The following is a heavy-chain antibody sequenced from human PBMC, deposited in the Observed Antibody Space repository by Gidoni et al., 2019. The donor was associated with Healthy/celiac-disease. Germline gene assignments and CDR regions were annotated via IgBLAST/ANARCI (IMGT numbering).Heavy chain of an antibody. CDR1: GFTFTSSA. CDR2: IVVGSGNT. CDR3: AAISGYSYGALDY. V-gene: IGHV1-58*01. Sequence: QMQLVQSGPEVKKPGTSVKVSCKASGFTFTSSAVQWVRQARGQRLEWIGWIVVGSGNTNYAQKFQERVTITRDMSTSTAYMELSSLRSEDTAVYYCAAISGYSYGALDYWGQGTLVTVSS. D-gene: IGHD5-18*01. J-gene: IGHJ4*02.